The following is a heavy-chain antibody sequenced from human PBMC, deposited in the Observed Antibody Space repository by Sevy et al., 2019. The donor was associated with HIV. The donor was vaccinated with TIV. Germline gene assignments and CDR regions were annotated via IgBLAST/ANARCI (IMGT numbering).Heavy chain of an antibody. V-gene: IGHV4-4*07. J-gene: IGHJ4*02. CDR1: GGSISSYY. D-gene: IGHD3-3*01. CDR3: ARERGRITIFGVVTGLFDY. Sequence: SETLSLTCTVSGGSISSYYWSWIRQPAGKGLEWIGRIYTSGSTNYNPSLKSRVTMSVDTSKNQFSLKRSSVTAADTAVYYCARERGRITIFGVVTGLFDYWGQGTLVTVSS. CDR2: IYTSGST.